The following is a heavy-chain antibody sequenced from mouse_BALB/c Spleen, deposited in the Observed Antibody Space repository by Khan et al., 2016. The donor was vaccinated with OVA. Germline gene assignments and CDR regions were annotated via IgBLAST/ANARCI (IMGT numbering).Heavy chain of an antibody. Sequence: QVQLQQSGAELARPGASVKLSCKASGYTFTDYYIDWVKQRTGQGLEWIGEINPGSGNSYYNEKFKGKATLTADKSSNTAFVQLSSLTSDDSAVYFCAREWGAWFAYWGKGTLVTVSA. CDR3: AREWGAWFAY. V-gene: IGHV1-77*01. J-gene: IGHJ3*01. CDR1: GYTFTDYY. CDR2: INPGSGNS.